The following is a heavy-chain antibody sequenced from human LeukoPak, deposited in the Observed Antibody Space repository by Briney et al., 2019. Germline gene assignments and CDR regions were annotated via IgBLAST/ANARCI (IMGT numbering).Heavy chain of an antibody. CDR3: ARVATTYCSGGSCSWVI. D-gene: IGHD2-15*01. CDR1: GGTFSSYA. V-gene: IGHV1-69*13. J-gene: IGHJ3*02. Sequence: ASVKVSCKASGGTFSSYAISWVRQAPGQGLEWMGGIIPIFGTANYAQKFQGRVTITADESTSTAYMKLSSLRSEDTAVYYCARVATTYCSGGSCSWVIWGQGTMVTVSS. CDR2: IIPIFGTA.